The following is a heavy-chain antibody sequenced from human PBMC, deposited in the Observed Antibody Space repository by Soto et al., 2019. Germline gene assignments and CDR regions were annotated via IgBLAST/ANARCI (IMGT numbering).Heavy chain of an antibody. CDR2: ISYDGSNK. V-gene: IGHV3-30*18. CDR1: GFTFSSYG. Sequence: SLRLSCAASGFTFSSYGMHWVRQAPGKGLEWVAVISYDGSNKYYADSVKGRFTISRDNSKDTLYLQMNSLRAEDTAVYYCAKEPRPAYCGGDCPIWSGYWGQGTRVTSPQ. D-gene: IGHD2-21*02. J-gene: IGHJ4*02. CDR3: AKEPRPAYCGGDCPIWSGY.